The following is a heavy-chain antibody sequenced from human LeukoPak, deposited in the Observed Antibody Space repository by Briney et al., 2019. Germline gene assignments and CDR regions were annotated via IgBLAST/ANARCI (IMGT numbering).Heavy chain of an antibody. CDR1: GFTFNSYW. V-gene: IGHV3-7*04. CDR2: IRQDGSEI. D-gene: IGHD1-26*01. CDR3: ARDKIVGATNLDY. Sequence: PGGSLRLSCAASGFTFNSYWMSWVRQAQGKGLEWVANIRQDGSEIYYVDSVKGRFTISRDNATNSLYLQMNSLRAEDTAVYYCARDKIVGATNLDYWGQGTLVTVSS. J-gene: IGHJ4*02.